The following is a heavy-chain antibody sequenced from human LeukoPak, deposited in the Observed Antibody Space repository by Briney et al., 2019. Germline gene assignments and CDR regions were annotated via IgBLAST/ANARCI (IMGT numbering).Heavy chain of an antibody. V-gene: IGHV1-69*02. J-gene: IGHJ4*02. D-gene: IGHD3-10*01. Sequence: SVKVSCKASGGTFSSYTISWVRQAPGQGLEWMGRIIPILGIANYAQKFQGRVTITADKSTSTAYMELSSLRSEDPAVYYCARGYGSGSYSQFDYWGQGTLVTVSS. CDR2: IIPILGIA. CDR1: GGTFSSYT. CDR3: ARGYGSGSYSQFDY.